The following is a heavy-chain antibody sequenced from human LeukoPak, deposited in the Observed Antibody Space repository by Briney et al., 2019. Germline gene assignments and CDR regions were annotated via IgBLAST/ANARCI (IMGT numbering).Heavy chain of an antibody. D-gene: IGHD4-23*01. Sequence: GGSLRLSCAASGFTFSSYWMNWVRQAPGKGLVWVSRIASDGCSTTYADSVKGRFSISRDNAKNTLYLQMNSLRVEDTAVYYCARGRPHGNDYWGQGTLVTVSS. CDR2: IASDGCST. CDR3: ARGRPHGNDY. J-gene: IGHJ4*02. CDR1: GFTFSSYW. V-gene: IGHV3-74*01.